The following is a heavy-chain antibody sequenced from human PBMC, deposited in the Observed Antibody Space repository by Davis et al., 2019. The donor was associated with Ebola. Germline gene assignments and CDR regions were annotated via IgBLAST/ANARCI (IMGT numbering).Heavy chain of an antibody. V-gene: IGHV3-11*01. D-gene: IGHD3-10*01. CDR2: ISSSGSTI. CDR1: GFTFSDYY. Sequence: GESLKISCAASGFTFSDYYMSWIRQAPGKGLEWVSYISSSGSTIYYADSVKGRFTISRDNAKNSLYLQMNSLRAEDTAVYYCASLMGFGELLSYSFGYWGQGTLVTVSS. J-gene: IGHJ4*02. CDR3: ASLMGFGELLSYSFGY.